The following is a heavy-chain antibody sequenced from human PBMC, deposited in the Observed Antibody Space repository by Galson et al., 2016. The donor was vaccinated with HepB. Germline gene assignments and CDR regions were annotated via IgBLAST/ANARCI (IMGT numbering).Heavy chain of an antibody. J-gene: IGHJ4*02. V-gene: IGHV3-23*01. CDR1: GFTFAGYA. CDR3: AKGLGGLQNFDT. CDR2: ISGDDVQT. Sequence: SLRLSCAVSGFTFAGYAMSWVRQAPGKGLECVSGISGDDVQTYYADSVKGRFSISTDNSKNTLHLEMRLLRVEDTAVYYCAKGLGGLQNFDTWGQGTLVIVSS. D-gene: IGHD3-9*01.